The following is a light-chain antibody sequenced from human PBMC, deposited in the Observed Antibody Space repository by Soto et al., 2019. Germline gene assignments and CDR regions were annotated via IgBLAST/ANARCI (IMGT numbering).Light chain of an antibody. Sequence: AVQLTHSPSSLSASIGDTVTITCRATQAIGRYLAWYQQKPGKAPKLLIYAASTLQSGVPSRFSGSGSGTDFTLTISCLQSEDFATYYCQQYYSYPFTFGPGTKVDIK. J-gene: IGKJ3*01. CDR1: QAIGRY. CDR3: QQYYSYPFT. CDR2: AAS. V-gene: IGKV1-8*01.